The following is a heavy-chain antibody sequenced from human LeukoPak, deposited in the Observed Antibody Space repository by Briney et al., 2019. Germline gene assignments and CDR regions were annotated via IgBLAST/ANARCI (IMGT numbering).Heavy chain of an antibody. CDR3: AKFFQPDSYWYFDL. J-gene: IGHJ2*01. CDR1: GFTFSSYA. V-gene: IGHV3-23*01. CDR2: ISDSGGST. D-gene: IGHD2-2*01. Sequence: GGSLRLSCAASGFTFSSYAMSWVRQAPGKGLEWVSAISDSGGSTYYADSVKGRFTISRDNSKNTLYLQMNSLRAEDTAVYSCAKFFQPDSYWYFDLWGRGTLVTVSS.